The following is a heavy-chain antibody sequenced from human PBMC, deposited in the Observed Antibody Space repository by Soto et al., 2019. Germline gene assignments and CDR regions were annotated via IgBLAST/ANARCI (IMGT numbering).Heavy chain of an antibody. Sequence: QVQLQESGPGLVKPSQTLSLACSVSCAIVTRGENYWSWARQPPGKGLGWIGYMYDSRITHYTPAFRSRVTLSLDRPNNDASLKSSSATAADTAVYFCIRNLAQGNTGNVWGHGTLVTVSS. CDR2: MYDSRIT. CDR3: IRNLAQGNTGNV. D-gene: IGHD2-21*01. V-gene: IGHV4-30-4*01. J-gene: IGHJ3*01. CDR1: CAIVTRGENY.